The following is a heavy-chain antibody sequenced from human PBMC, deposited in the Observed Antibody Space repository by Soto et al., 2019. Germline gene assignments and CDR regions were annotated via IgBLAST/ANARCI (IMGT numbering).Heavy chain of an antibody. CDR1: GGSISSSPYY. V-gene: IGHV4-31*03. Sequence: QVQLQESGPGLVKPSQTLSLTCTVSGGSISSSPYYWSWIRRRPGKGLEWIGYISHSGSTYYTPPCKSRVIMSLVTSKNQFSLNLISGTAADTAVYFCAREYTYGAIVFVCWGQGALVTVSS. CDR3: AREYTYGAIVFVC. CDR2: ISHSGST. D-gene: IGHD5-18*01. J-gene: IGHJ4*02.